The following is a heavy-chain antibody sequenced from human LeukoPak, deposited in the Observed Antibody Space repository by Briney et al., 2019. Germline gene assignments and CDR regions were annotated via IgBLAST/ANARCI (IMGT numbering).Heavy chain of an antibody. CDR1: GFTFSGSA. Sequence: GGPLRLSCAASGFTFSGSAMSWVRQAPGKGLEWVSSINGDGSSTYYADSVKGRFTISRDNSKNTLSLQMNSLRVEDTAVYYCAKWGAQAGIYRAVDCWGRGTLVTVSS. CDR3: AKWGAQAGIYRAVDC. J-gene: IGHJ4*02. D-gene: IGHD3-10*01. V-gene: IGHV3-23*01. CDR2: INGDGSST.